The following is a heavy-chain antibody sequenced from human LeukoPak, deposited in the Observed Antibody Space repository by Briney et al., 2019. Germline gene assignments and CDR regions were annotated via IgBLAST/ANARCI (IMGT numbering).Heavy chain of an antibody. V-gene: IGHV4-61*08. D-gene: IGHD6-6*01. J-gene: IGHJ5*02. CDR2: IYYSGST. CDR3: ARASSSGWFDP. Sequence: SQTLSLTCTVSGGSISSGGYYWSWIRQPPGKGLEWIGYIYYSGSTNYNPSLKSRVTISVDTSKNQFSLKLSSVTAADTAVYYCARASSSGWFDPWGQGTLVTVSS. CDR1: GGSISSGGYY.